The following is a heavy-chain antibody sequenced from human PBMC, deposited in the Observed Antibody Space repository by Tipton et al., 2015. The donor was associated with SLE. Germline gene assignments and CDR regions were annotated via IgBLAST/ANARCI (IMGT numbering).Heavy chain of an antibody. CDR2: IYYSGST. J-gene: IGHJ3*02. Sequence: GLVKPSETLSLTCTVSGGSISSYYWSWIRQPPGKGLEWIGYIYYSGSTNYNPSLKSRVTMSVDASKNQFSLKLSSVTAADTGVYYCASGGISLQDAFDIWGQGTMVTVSS. CDR3: ASGGISLQDAFDI. CDR1: GGSISSYY. V-gene: IGHV4-59*12. D-gene: IGHD3-16*01.